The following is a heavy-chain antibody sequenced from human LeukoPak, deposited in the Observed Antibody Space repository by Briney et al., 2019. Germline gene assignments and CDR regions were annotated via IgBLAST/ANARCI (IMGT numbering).Heavy chain of an antibody. D-gene: IGHD3-22*01. J-gene: IGHJ4*02. CDR1: GYTFTAFS. CDR2: ISVRSNYR. Sequence: PGGSQRLSCAASGYTFTAFSMNSVRQAPGKGLEWVSSISVRSNYRYYADSVRCRFTISRDDARDSLFLQMNSLTAEDTAVYFCVRLRRNSDRSGYYYYYDYWGQGTLVTVSS. V-gene: IGHV3-21*01. CDR3: VRLRRNSDRSGYYYYYDY.